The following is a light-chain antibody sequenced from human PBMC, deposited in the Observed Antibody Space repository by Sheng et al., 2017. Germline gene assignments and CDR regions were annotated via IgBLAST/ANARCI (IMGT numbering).Light chain of an antibody. J-gene: IGKJ3*01. CDR2: GAS. CDR1: QSVDSSY. CDR3: QQYDSSVT. V-gene: IGKV3-20*01. Sequence: EIVLTQSPGTLSLSPGERVTLSCRASQSVDSSYLAWYQQKPGQAPRLLIYGASNRATGIPDRFSGSGSGTDFTLTISRLEPEDFAVYYCQQYDSSVTFGPGTKVDIK.